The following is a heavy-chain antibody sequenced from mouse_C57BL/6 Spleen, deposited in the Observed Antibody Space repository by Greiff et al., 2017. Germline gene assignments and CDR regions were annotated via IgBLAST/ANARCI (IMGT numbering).Heavy chain of an antibody. CDR3: AGYGNYVYAMDY. CDR2: IWRGGST. V-gene: IGHV2-5*01. Sequence: VQLQQSGPGLVQPSQSLSITCTVSGFSLTSYGVHWVRQCPGKGLEWLGVIWRGGSTDYNAAFMSRLSITKDNSKSHVFFKMNSLQADDTDIYYCAGYGNYVYAMDYWGQGTSVTVSS. D-gene: IGHD2-1*01. J-gene: IGHJ4*01. CDR1: GFSLTSYG.